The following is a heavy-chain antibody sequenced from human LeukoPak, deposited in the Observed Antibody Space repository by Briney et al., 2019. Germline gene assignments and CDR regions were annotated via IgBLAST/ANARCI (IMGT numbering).Heavy chain of an antibody. J-gene: IGHJ4*02. V-gene: IGHV3-53*01. CDR1: GFPVSDNS. CDR2: FYNTGYT. CDR3: AKESPSAGLEY. D-gene: IGHD3-3*01. Sequence: PGGSLRLSCAASGFPVSDNSMTWVRQAPGKGLEWGSVFYNTGYTYYAHSVKGRFTISRDHSKNTLYLQMNTLRAEDTAVYYCAKESPSAGLEYWGQGTLVTVSS.